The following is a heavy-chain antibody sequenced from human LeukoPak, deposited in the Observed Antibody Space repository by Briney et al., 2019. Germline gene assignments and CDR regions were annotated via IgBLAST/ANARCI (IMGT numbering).Heavy chain of an antibody. J-gene: IGHJ5*02. V-gene: IGHV3-21*01. CDR2: ISSSSSYI. CDR1: GFTFSSYS. D-gene: IGHD3-10*01. Sequence: GGSLRLSCAASGFTFSSYSMNWVRQAPGKGLEWVSSISSSSSYIYYADSVKGRFTISRDNAKNSLYLQMNSLRAEDTAVYYCARDPKPHGSGNLGWSDPWGQGTLVTVSS. CDR3: ARDPKPHGSGNLGWSDP.